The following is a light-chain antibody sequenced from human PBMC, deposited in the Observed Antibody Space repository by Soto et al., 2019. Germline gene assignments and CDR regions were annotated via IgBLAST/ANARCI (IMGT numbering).Light chain of an antibody. CDR3: QHYNSYSEA. V-gene: IGKV1-5*03. J-gene: IGKJ1*01. CDR2: KAS. CDR1: QTISSW. Sequence: DIQMTQSPSTLSGSVGDRVTITCRASQTISSWLAWYQQKQGKAPKLLIYKASTLKSGVPSRFSGSGPGTEFTLTISSLQPDDFANYYCQHYNSYSEAFGQGTKVELK.